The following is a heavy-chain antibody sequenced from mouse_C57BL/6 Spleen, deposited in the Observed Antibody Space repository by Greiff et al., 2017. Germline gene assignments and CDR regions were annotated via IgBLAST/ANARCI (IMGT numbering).Heavy chain of an antibody. V-gene: IGHV1-55*01. CDR1: GYTFTSYW. J-gene: IGHJ2*01. CDR3: ARCPYYYGSSYYFDY. D-gene: IGHD1-1*01. Sequence: QVQLQQSGAELVKPGASVKMSCKASGYTFTSYWITWVKQRPGQGLEWIGDIYPGSGSTNYNEKFKSKATLTVDTSSSTAYMQLSSLTSEDSAVYYCARCPYYYGSSYYFDYWGQGTTLTVSS. CDR2: IYPGSGST.